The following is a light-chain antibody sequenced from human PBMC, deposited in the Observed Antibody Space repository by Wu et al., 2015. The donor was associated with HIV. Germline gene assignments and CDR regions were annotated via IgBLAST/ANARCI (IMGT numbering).Light chain of an antibody. CDR2: AAS. Sequence: DIQLTQSPSFLSASIGDRVTITSRASQGISSYLVWYQQKPGKAPKLLIYAASTLQSGVPLRFSGSGSGTEFTLTVTSLESDDFATXYCQQLSSYPLTFGPGTKVDIK. CDR1: QGISSY. V-gene: IGKV1-9*01. J-gene: IGKJ3*01. CDR3: QQLSSYPLT.